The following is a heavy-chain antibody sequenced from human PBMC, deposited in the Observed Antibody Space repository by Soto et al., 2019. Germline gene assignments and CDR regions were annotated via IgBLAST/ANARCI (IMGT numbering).Heavy chain of an antibody. Sequence: EVQLVESGGGLVQPGGSLRLSCAASGFTFSSYSMNWVRQAPGKGLEWVSYISSSSSTIYYADSVKGRFTISRDNAKNALYLQMNSRRAEDTAVYYCTRDRRAYCGRDCYSPFDYWGQGTLVTVSS. V-gene: IGHV3-48*01. CDR2: ISSSSSTI. D-gene: IGHD2-21*02. CDR1: GFTFSSYS. J-gene: IGHJ4*02. CDR3: TRDRRAYCGRDCYSPFDY.